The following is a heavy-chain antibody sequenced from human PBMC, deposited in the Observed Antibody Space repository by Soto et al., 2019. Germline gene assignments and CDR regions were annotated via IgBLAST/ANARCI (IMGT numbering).Heavy chain of an antibody. CDR3: ARHLAGYCSGGSCYSNGAFDI. J-gene: IGHJ3*02. V-gene: IGHV5-51*01. D-gene: IGHD2-15*01. CDR2: IYPGDSDT. Sequence: LGESLKISCKGSGYSFTSYWIGWVRQMPGKGLEWMGIIYPGDSDTRYSPSFQGQVTISADKSISTAYLQWSSLKASDTAMYYCARHLAGYCSGGSCYSNGAFDIWGQGTMVTVSS. CDR1: GYSFTSYW.